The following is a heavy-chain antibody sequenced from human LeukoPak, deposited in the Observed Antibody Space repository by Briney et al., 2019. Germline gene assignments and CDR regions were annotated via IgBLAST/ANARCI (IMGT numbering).Heavy chain of an antibody. V-gene: IGHV6-1*01. CDR2: TYYRSKWYN. J-gene: IGHJ3*02. CDR3: AKTTVVATVVDKYDVFDT. Sequence: SQTLSLTCVISGDRISNSNDAWNWIRQSPSRGLEWLGRTYYRSKWYNDYAVSVKSRITINPDTSKNQFSLQLNSVTPEDTAVYYCAKTTVVATVVDKYDVFDTWGQGTMVTVSS. D-gene: IGHD2-21*02. CDR1: GDRISNSNDA.